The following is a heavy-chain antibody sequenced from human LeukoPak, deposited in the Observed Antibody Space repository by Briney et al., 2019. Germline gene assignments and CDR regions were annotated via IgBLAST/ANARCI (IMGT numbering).Heavy chain of an antibody. CDR3: ARDKGHYYDSSGWDV. D-gene: IGHD3-22*01. CDR2: IYYSGST. Sequence: SETLSLTCTVSGVSISSYYWSWIRQPPGKGLEWIGYIYYSGSTNYNPSLKSRVTISVDTSKNQFSLKLSSVTAADTAVYYCARDKGHYYDSSGWDVWGQGTTVTVSS. V-gene: IGHV4-59*01. J-gene: IGHJ6*02. CDR1: GVSISSYY.